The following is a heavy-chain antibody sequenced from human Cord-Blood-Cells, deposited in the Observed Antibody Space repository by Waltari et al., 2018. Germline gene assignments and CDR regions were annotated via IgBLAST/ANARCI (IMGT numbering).Heavy chain of an antibody. J-gene: IGHJ4*02. V-gene: IGHV3-53*01. CDR3: ARGGYDFWSGYYIDY. Sequence: EVQLVESGGGLIQPGGSIRLSCAASGFTVSSNYKSCVCQAPGKGLEGVSVMYSGGSTYYADSGKGRFTISRDNSKNTLYLQMNSLRAEDTAVYYCARGGYDFWSGYYIDYWGQGTLVTVSS. CDR2: MYSGGST. D-gene: IGHD3-3*01. CDR1: GFTVSSNY.